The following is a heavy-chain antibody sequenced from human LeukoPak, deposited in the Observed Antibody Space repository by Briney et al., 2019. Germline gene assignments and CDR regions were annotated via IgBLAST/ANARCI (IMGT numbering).Heavy chain of an antibody. V-gene: IGHV3-66*01. CDR3: ARSYSNHLFGMDV. D-gene: IGHD4-11*01. CDR1: GFIVSSYY. Sequence: GGSLRLSCVASGFIVSSYYMTWVRQAPGKGLEWVSVIYSVGSTYYADSVKGRVAISRDNSKNTVFLQMSSVRAEDTAVYYCARSYSNHLFGMDVWGQGATVTVTS. J-gene: IGHJ6*02. CDR2: IYSVGST.